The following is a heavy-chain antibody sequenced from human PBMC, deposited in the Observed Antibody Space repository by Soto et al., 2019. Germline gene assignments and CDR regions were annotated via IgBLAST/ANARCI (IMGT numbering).Heavy chain of an antibody. CDR3: VRQGIGPLHGLVDV. CDR2: IYYSGST. Sequence: PSETLSLTCTVSGGSISSYYWSWIRQPPGKGLEWIGYIYYSGSTNYNPSLNSRVTISLDRSTKQLSLKLSSATAADTAMYHCVRQGIGPLHGLVDVWGRGTTVTV. V-gene: IGHV4-59*08. J-gene: IGHJ6*02. D-gene: IGHD3-10*01. CDR1: GGSISSYY.